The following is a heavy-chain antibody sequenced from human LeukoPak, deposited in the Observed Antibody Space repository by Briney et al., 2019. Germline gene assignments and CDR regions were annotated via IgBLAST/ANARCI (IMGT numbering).Heavy chain of an antibody. D-gene: IGHD3-9*01. CDR3: ARLLSTSNWFDP. V-gene: IGHV4-59*08. J-gene: IGHJ5*02. CDR2: IYYSGST. CDR1: VGSTSGYY. Sequence: NPSETLSLTCTVSVGSTSGYYWSWIRQAPGKGLEWIAYIYYSGSTNYNPSLKSRVTISVDMSKSQFSLKLTSVTAADTAVYYCARLLSTSNWFDPWGQGTLVTVSS.